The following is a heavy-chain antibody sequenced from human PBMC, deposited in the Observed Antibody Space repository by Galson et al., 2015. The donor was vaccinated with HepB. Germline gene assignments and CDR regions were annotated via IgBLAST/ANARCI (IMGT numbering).Heavy chain of an antibody. V-gene: IGHV3-48*04. CDR1: GFTFSSYS. CDR3: ARQYCSSTSCSYLYYFDY. D-gene: IGHD2-2*01. Sequence: SLRLSCAASGFTFSSYSMNWVRQAPGKGLEWVSYISSSSSTIYYADSVKGRFTIFRDNAKNSLYLQMNSLRAEDTAVYYCARQYCSSTSCSYLYYFDYWGQGTLVTVSS. J-gene: IGHJ4*02. CDR2: ISSSSSTI.